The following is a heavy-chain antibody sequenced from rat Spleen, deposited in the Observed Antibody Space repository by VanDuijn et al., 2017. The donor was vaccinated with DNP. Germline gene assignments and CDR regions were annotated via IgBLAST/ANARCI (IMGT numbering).Heavy chain of an antibody. J-gene: IGHJ2*01. Sequence: EVQLVESGGGVVQPGRSLKLSCAASGFTFSDYYMAWVRQAPTKGLEWVAYISYDGRSTYSGDSVKGRFTISRDNAKSTLYLQMNSLRSEDMATYYCARHVLPLRVWDYWGQGVMVTVSS. D-gene: IGHD1-4*01. CDR1: GFTFSDYY. CDR3: ARHVLPLRVWDY. V-gene: IGHV5-22*01. CDR2: ISYDGRST.